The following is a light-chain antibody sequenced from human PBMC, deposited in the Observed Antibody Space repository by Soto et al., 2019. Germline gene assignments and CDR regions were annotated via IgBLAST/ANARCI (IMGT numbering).Light chain of an antibody. CDR1: QSVSSGY. V-gene: IGKV3-20*01. Sequence: EIVLTQSPGSLSLSPGERATLSCRASQSVSSGYVAWYQQKPGQSPRLLMYGAGNRASGIPDRFRGSGSETEFILTISRLQHDDFPTCICHPRAFGQGTRLEIK. CDR3: HPRA. CDR2: GAG. J-gene: IGKJ5*01.